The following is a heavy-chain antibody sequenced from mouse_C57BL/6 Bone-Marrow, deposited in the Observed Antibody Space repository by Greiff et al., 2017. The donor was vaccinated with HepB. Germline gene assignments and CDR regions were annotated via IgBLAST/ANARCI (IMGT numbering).Heavy chain of an antibody. CDR1: GYAFTNYL. J-gene: IGHJ1*03. CDR3: ARGGWLLRYWYFDV. V-gene: IGHV1-54*01. CDR2: INPGSGGT. D-gene: IGHD2-3*01. Sequence: VQLQQSGAELVRPGTSVKVSCKASGYAFTNYLIEWVKQRPGQGLEWIGVINPGSGGTNYNEKFKGKATLTADESSSTAYMQLSSLTSEDSAVYFCARGGWLLRYWYFDVWGTGTTVTVSS.